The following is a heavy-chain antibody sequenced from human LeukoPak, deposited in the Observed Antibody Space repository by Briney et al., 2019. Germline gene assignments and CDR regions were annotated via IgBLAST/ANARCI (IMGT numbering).Heavy chain of an antibody. CDR3: ARDVGRSYDLDY. J-gene: IGHJ4*02. V-gene: IGHV1-18*01. Sequence: ASVKVSCKASGYTFTSYGISWVRQAPGQGLEWMGWISAYNGNTDYAQSLQGRVTMTIDTATSTVYMELRSLRSDDTAVYYCARDVGRSYDLDYWGQGTLVTVSS. CDR2: ISAYNGNT. CDR1: GYTFTSYG. D-gene: IGHD3-16*01.